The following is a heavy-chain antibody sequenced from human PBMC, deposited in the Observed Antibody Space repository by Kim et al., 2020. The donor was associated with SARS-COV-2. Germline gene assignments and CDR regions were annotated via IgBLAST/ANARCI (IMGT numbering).Heavy chain of an antibody. D-gene: IGHD3-10*01. CDR3: ARGDTMVRGGGYYYGMDV. V-gene: IGHV6-1*01. CDR2: TYYRSKWYN. J-gene: IGHJ6*02. Sequence: SQTLSLTCAISGDSVSSNSAAWNWIRQSPSRGLEWLGRTYYRSKWYNDYAVSVKSRITINPDTSKNQFSVQLNSVTPEDTAVYYCARGDTMVRGGGYYYGMDVWGQGTTVTVSS. CDR1: GDSVSSNSAA.